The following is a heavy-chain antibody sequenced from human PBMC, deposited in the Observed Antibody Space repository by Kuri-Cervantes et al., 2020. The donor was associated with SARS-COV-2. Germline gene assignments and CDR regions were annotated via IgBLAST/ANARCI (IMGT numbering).Heavy chain of an antibody. V-gene: IGHV1-69*13. CDR2: IIPFFGTP. Sequence: SVKVSCKASGYTFTSYDINWVRQAPGQGLEWMGGIIPFFGTPNYAQRFEGRVTITADQSTRTVYMEMTSLTLEDTAVYFCVRDVGYGGSSELDITYFDCWGQRTLVTVSS. CDR1: GYTFTSYD. J-gene: IGHJ4*02. D-gene: IGHD4-23*01. CDR3: VRDVGYGGSSELDITYFDC.